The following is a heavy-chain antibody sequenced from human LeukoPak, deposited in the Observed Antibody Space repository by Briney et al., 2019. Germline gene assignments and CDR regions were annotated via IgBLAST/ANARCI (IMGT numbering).Heavy chain of an antibody. CDR1: GFTVSSNY. J-gene: IGHJ4*02. CDR2: IYSGGST. Sequence: GGSLRLSCAVSGFTVSSNYMSWVRQTPGKGLEWVSVIYSGGSTYYADSVKGRFIVSRDNSKNTLYLQMNSLRAEDTAVYYCARGFDWLPNQPADYWGQGTLVTVSS. V-gene: IGHV3-53*01. D-gene: IGHD3-9*01. CDR3: ARGFDWLPNQPADY.